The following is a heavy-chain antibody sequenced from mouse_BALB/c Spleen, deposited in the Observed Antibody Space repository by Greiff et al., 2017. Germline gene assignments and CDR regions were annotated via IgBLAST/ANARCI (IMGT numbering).Heavy chain of an antibody. CDR2: ISYDGSN. CDR3: ARVYDGYFAMDD. D-gene: IGHD2-3*01. J-gene: IGHJ4*01. Sequence: ESGPGLVKPSQSLSLTCSVTGYSITSGYYWNWIRQFPGNKLEWMGYISYDGSNNYNPSLKNRISITRDTSKNQFFLKLNSVTTEDTATYYCARVYDGYFAMDDWGQGTSVTVSS. V-gene: IGHV3-6*02. CDR1: GYSITSGYY.